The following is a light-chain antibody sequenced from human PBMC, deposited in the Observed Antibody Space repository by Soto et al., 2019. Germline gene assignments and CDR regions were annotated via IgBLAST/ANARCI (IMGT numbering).Light chain of an antibody. Sequence: QSVLTQPASVSGSPGQSITISCTGTSSDVGGYNYVSWYQQHPGKAPKLMIYEVSNRPSGVSNRFSGSKSGNTASLTISGLQAEDGADYYCSSYTSRSTPVFGGGTKLTVL. V-gene: IGLV2-14*01. J-gene: IGLJ2*01. CDR3: SSYTSRSTPV. CDR2: EVS. CDR1: SSDVGGYNY.